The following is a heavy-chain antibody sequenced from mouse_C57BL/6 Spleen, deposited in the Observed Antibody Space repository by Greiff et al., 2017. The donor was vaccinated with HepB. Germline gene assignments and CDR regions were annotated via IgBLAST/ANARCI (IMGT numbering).Heavy chain of an antibody. CDR2: IDPSDSYT. D-gene: IGHD2-4*01. Sequence: QVQLQQPGAELVKPGASVKLSCQASGYTFTSYWMLWVKQRPGQGLEWIGEIDPSDSYTNYNQKFKGKATLTVDTSSSTDYMQLSSLTAEDSAVYYCAPFDYPYDDGGQGTLGTVAA. CDR3: APFDYPYDD. CDR1: GYTFTSYW. V-gene: IGHV1-50*01. J-gene: IGHJ3*01.